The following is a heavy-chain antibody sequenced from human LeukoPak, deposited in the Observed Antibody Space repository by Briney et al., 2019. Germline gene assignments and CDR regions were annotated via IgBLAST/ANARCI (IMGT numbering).Heavy chain of an antibody. Sequence: GGSLRLSCVASGFTFSNYAMHWVRQAPGKGLEWVAVISYDGRNQYYADSVRGRFTISREKSKNTLYVQMNSLSAEDTAEYKCARQDCSGGSCYLDYWGQGILVTVSS. V-gene: IGHV3-30*04. J-gene: IGHJ4*02. D-gene: IGHD2-15*01. CDR1: GFTFSNYA. CDR3: ARQDCSGGSCYLDY. CDR2: ISYDGRNQ.